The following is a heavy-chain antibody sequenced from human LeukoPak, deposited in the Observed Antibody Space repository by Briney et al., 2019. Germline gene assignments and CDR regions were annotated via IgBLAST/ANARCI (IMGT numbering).Heavy chain of an antibody. D-gene: IGHD3-10*01. CDR3: ARDGSGSYYHY. CDR1: GGSFSGYY. CDR2: INHSGST. Sequence: SETLSLTCAVYGGSFSGYYWSWIRQPPGKGLEWIGEINHSGSTNYNPSLKSRVSISVDTSKNQFSLKLSSVTAADTAVYYCARDGSGSYYHYWGQGTLVTVSS. V-gene: IGHV4-34*01. J-gene: IGHJ4*02.